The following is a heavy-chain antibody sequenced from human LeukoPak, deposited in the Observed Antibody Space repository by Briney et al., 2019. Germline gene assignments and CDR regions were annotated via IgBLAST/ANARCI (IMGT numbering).Heavy chain of an antibody. CDR3: AKDPEDILTFDY. J-gene: IGHJ4*02. D-gene: IGHD3-9*01. CDR2: ISGSGGST. CDR1: GFTFSSYA. V-gene: IGHV3-23*01. Sequence: GGSLRLSCAASGFTFSSYAMSWVRQAPGKGLEWVSAISGSGGSTYYADSVKGRFTISRDNSKNTLYLQMNSLRAEDTAVYYRAKDPEDILTFDYWGQGTLVTVSS.